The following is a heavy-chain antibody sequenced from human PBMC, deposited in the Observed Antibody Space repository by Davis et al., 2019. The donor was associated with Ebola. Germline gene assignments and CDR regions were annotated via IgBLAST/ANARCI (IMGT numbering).Heavy chain of an antibody. CDR3: ARDLARGGYSPFDC. D-gene: IGHD5-24*01. J-gene: IGHJ4*02. Sequence: PGGSLRLSCAASEFTFSTYGMHWVRQAPGKGLEWVAVISYDGSDKYYADSVKGRFTISRDNAKNTLYLQMNSLRAEDTAVYYCARDLARGGYSPFDCWGQGSLVTVSS. V-gene: IGHV3-30*03. CDR2: ISYDGSDK. CDR1: EFTFSTYG.